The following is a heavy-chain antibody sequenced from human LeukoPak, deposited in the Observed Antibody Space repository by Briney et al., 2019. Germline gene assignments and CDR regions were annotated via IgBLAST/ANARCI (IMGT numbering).Heavy chain of an antibody. J-gene: IGHJ3*02. CDR2: IYYSGST. D-gene: IGHD3-10*01. V-gene: IGHV4-59*12. Sequence: PSETLSLTCTVSGGSISSYYWSWIRQPPGKGLEWIGYIYYSGSTNYNPSLKSRVTISVDTSKNQFSLRLSSVTAADTAVYYCARDRSGSSSLNAFDIWGQGTMVTVSS. CDR3: ARDRSGSSSLNAFDI. CDR1: GGSISSYY.